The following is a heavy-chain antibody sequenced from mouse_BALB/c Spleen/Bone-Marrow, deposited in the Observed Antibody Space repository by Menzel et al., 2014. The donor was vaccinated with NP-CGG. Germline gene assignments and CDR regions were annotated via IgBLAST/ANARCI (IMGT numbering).Heavy chain of an antibody. Sequence: VQLQQPGAELVKPGASVKLSCTASGFNIKDTYMHWVKQRPEQGLEWIGRIDPANGNTKYDPKFQGKATITADTSSNTTYPQLSSLTSVDTAVYYCARDGNFFFAYWGQGTLVTVSA. CDR1: GFNIKDTY. D-gene: IGHD2-1*01. V-gene: IGHV14-3*02. CDR3: ARDGNFFFAY. J-gene: IGHJ3*01. CDR2: IDPANGNT.